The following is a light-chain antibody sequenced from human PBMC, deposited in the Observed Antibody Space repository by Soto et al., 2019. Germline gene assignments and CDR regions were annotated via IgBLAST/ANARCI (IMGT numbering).Light chain of an antibody. CDR2: DAS. V-gene: IGKV3-11*01. CDR1: QSVSTY. CDR3: QQRRNWPLT. Sequence: ETVLTQSPATLSLSPGERATLSCRASQSVSTYLAWYQQNPGQAPRLLIYDASNRATGIPARFSGSGSGTDFTLTISSLEPEDFAVYYCQQRRNWPLTFGGGTKVEIK. J-gene: IGKJ4*01.